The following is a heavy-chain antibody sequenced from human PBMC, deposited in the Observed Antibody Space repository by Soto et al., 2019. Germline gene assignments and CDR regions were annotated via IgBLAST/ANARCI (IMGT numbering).Heavy chain of an antibody. J-gene: IGHJ5*02. Sequence: LRLSCSASGFPLGTHDMGWVRQAPGTGLEWVSSISGPGDKTYYSNAVTGRFTISRDNSKNTLHLQMESLRAEDTAIYSCARAKTYYGSKGWFDPWGQGTLVTVSS. CDR3: ARAKTYYGSKGWFDP. D-gene: IGHD3-22*01. CDR1: GFPLGTHD. V-gene: IGHV3-23*01. CDR2: ISGPGDKT.